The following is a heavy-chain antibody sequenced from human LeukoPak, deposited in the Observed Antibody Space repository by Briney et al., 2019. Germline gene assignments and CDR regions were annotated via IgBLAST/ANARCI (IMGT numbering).Heavy chain of an antibody. V-gene: IGHV7-4-1*02. CDR1: GYTFTSYA. D-gene: IGHD3-9*01. CDR2: INTNTGNP. J-gene: IGHJ3*02. Sequence: ALVKVSCKASGYTFTSYAMNWVGQAPGQGLEWMVWINTNTGNPTYAQCFTGRFVFSLDTSVSTAYLQISSLKAEDTAVYYCARDNDYDILTGYYLSDNDAFDIWGQGTMVSVSS. CDR3: ARDNDYDILTGYYLSDNDAFDI.